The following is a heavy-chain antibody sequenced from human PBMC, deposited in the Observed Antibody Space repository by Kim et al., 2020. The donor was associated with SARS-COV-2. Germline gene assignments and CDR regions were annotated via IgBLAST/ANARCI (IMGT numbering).Heavy chain of an antibody. V-gene: IGHV3-48*04. CDR3: ARDWRKVVPAALSLYYYYYGMDV. CDR2: ISSSSSTI. Sequence: GGSLRLSCAASGFTFSSYSMNWVRQAPGKGLEWVSYISSSSSTIYYADSVKGRFTISRDNAKNSLYLQMNSLRAEDTAVYYCARDWRKVVPAALSLYYYYYGMDVWGQGTTVTVSS. J-gene: IGHJ6*02. CDR1: GFTFSSYS. D-gene: IGHD2-2*01.